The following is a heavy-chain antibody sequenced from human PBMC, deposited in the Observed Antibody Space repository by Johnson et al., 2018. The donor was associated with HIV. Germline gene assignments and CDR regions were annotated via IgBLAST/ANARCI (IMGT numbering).Heavy chain of an antibody. CDR2: LYSGGNT. CDR3: ARDGKAQQLPLGDAFDV. CDR1: GFSVSNNY. J-gene: IGHJ3*01. D-gene: IGHD6-13*01. V-gene: IGHV3-66*01. Sequence: VQLVESGGGLVQSGGSLRLSCGASGFSVSNNYMNWVRQAPGKGLEWVSVLYSGGNTYYADSVRGRFTISRDNSKNTLYLQMSSLKVEDTAMYYFARDGKAQQLPLGDAFDVWGQGTMVIVSS.